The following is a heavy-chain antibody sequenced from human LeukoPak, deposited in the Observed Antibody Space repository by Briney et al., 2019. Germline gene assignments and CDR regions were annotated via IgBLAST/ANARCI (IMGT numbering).Heavy chain of an antibody. J-gene: IGHJ3*02. V-gene: IGHV1-58*01. CDR1: GFTFTSSA. Sequence: GTSVKVSCKASGFTFTSSAVQWVRQARGQRLEWIGWIVVGSGNTNYAQKFQERVTITRDMSTSTAYMELSSLRSEDTAVYYCARDVGYYDAFDIWGQGTMVTVSS. CDR3: ARDVGYYDAFDI. CDR2: IVVGSGNT. D-gene: IGHD3-22*01.